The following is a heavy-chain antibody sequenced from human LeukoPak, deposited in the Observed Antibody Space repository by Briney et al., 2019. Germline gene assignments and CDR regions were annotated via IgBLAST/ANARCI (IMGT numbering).Heavy chain of an antibody. CDR3: AKGSQGIAVAGAFDY. Sequence: GGSLRLSCAASGFTFSSYAMSWVRQAPGKGLEWVSAISGSGGRTYYADSVKGRFTISRDNSKHTLYLQMNSLRADDTAVYYCAKGSQGIAVAGAFDYWGQGTLVTVSS. D-gene: IGHD6-19*01. V-gene: IGHV3-23*01. CDR2: ISGSGGRT. J-gene: IGHJ4*02. CDR1: GFTFSSYA.